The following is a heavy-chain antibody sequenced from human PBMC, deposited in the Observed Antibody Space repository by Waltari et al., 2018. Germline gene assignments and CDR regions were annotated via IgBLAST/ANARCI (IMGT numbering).Heavy chain of an antibody. CDR3: AKDTSDTGYYMDV. CDR2: ISSDGIYK. V-gene: IGHV3-30*18. Sequence: QVQLVESGGGVVQPGRSLRLSCAASGFTFSRYGVHWVRQAPGKGLEWVAVISSDGIYKYYADSVKGRFTISRDNSKTTLYLKMNSLRAEDTALYYCAKDTSDTGYYMDVWGKGTTVTISS. J-gene: IGHJ6*03. CDR1: GFTFSRYG. D-gene: IGHD1-26*01.